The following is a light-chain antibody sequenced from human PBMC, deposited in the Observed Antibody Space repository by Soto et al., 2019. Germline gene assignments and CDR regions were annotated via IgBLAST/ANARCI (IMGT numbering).Light chain of an antibody. CDR2: AAS. CDR3: QKYNSAPWT. CDR1: QGISNY. J-gene: IGKJ1*01. Sequence: DIQMTQSPSSLSASVEDRVTITCRASQGISNYLAWYQQKPGTVPKLLISAASTLQTGVPSRFSGGGSGTDFTLTISSLQPEDVATYYCQKYNSAPWTFGQGTKVDIK. V-gene: IGKV1-27*01.